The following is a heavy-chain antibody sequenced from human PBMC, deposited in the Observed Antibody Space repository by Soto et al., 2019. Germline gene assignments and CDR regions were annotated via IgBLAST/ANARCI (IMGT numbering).Heavy chain of an antibody. Sequence: PGESLKISCKGSGYSFTSYWISWVRQMPGKGLEWMGTIDPSDSYTYYSPSFQGRFTISRDDSEKTLYLQMDSLKTEDTAVYYCTTDGNRYDSWIGYTFDYWGQGTPVTVSS. D-gene: IGHD3-3*01. V-gene: IGHV5-10-1*01. J-gene: IGHJ4*02. CDR1: GYSFTSYW. CDR2: IDPSDSYT. CDR3: TTDGNRYDSWIGYTFDY.